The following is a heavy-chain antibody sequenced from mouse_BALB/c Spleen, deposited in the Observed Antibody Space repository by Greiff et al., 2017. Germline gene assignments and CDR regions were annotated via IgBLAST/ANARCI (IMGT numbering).Heavy chain of an antibody. J-gene: IGHJ2*01. Sequence: VKLMESGAELARPGASVKLSCKASGYTFTSYWMQWVKQRPGQGLEWIGAIYPGDGDTRYTQKFKGKATLTADKSSSTAYMQLSSLASEDSAVYYCARLESYYFDYWGQGTTLTVSS. CDR1: GYTFTSYW. V-gene: IGHV1-87*01. CDR2: IYPGDGDT. CDR3: ARLESYYFDY.